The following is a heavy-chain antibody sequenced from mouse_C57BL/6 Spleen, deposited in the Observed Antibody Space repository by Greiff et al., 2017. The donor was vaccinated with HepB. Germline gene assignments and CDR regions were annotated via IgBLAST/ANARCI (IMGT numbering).Heavy chain of an antibody. CDR3: ARRYYYGSSHWYFDV. Sequence: EVKVVESGGGLVKPGGSLKLSCAASGFTFSDYGMHWVRQAPEKGLEWVAYISSGSSTIYYADTVKGRFTISRDNAKNTLFLQMTSLRSEDTAVYYCARRYYYGSSHWYFDVWGTGTTVTVSS. CDR1: GFTFSDYG. J-gene: IGHJ1*03. CDR2: ISSGSSTI. V-gene: IGHV5-17*01. D-gene: IGHD1-1*01.